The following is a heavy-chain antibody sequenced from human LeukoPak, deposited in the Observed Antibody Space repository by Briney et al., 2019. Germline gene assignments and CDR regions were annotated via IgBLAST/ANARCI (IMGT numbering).Heavy chain of an antibody. J-gene: IGHJ5*02. Sequence: PSETLSLTCTVSGGSISSYYWSWIRQPPGKGLEWIGYIYYSGSTNYNPSLKSRVTLSVDTSKNQFSLKLSSVTAADTAVYYCARQTTKMTTVTTGWFDPWGQGTLVTVSS. CDR1: GGSISSYY. CDR3: ARQTTKMTTVTTGWFDP. D-gene: IGHD4-17*01. CDR2: IYYSGST. V-gene: IGHV4-59*08.